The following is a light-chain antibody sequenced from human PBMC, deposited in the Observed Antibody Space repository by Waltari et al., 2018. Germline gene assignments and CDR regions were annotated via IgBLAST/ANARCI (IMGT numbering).Light chain of an antibody. CDR3: HTSDFMLGGSRV. Sequence: QSVLTQPPSVSGAPGQRVTISCTGSSSNLGARYDVHWYHHLPGTAPNLLFYYLTNRPSRVADRCSGSTSASSASLTIGGLQAEDEADYYCHTSDFMLGGSRVFGGGTKLTVL. CDR1: SSNLGARYD. CDR2: YLT. J-gene: IGLJ3*02. V-gene: IGLV1-40*01.